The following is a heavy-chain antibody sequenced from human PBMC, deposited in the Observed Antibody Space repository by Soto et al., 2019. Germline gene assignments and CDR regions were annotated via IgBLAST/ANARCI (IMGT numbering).Heavy chain of an antibody. CDR2: INPNSGGT. Sequence: ASVKVSCKASGYTFTGYYMHWVRQAPGQGLEWMGWINPNSGGTNYAQKFQGRVTMTRDTSISTAYMELSRLRSDDTAVYYCAREEYSSSYNWFDPWGQGTLVTAPQ. CDR3: AREEYSSSYNWFDP. CDR1: GYTFTGYY. V-gene: IGHV1-2*02. D-gene: IGHD6-6*01. J-gene: IGHJ5*02.